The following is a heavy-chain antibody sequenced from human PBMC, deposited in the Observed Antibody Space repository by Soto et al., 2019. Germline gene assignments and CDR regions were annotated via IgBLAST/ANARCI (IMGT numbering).Heavy chain of an antibody. CDR2: ISGSGGST. CDR3: AKYSSSWYDNWFDP. CDR1: GFTLSSYA. Sequence: PGGSLRLSCAASGFTLSSYAMSWVRQAPGKGLEWVSAISGSGGSTYYADSVKGRFTISRDNSKNTLYLQMNSLRAEDTAVYYCAKYSSSWYDNWFDPWGQGTLVTVSS. J-gene: IGHJ5*02. V-gene: IGHV3-23*01. D-gene: IGHD6-13*01.